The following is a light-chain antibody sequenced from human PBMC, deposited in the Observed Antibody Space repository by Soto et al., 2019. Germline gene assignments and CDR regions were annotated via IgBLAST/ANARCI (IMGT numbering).Light chain of an antibody. CDR2: AAS. CDR3: QQSYSTRYT. V-gene: IGKV1-39*01. CDR1: QSISSY. J-gene: IGKJ2*01. Sequence: DIQMTQSPSSLSASVGDRVTITCRASQSISSYLNWYQQKPGKAPKLLIYAASSLQSGVPSRFSGSGSGTDFTLTISSLQPEDFATYYCQQSYSTRYTFVQGTKLEIK.